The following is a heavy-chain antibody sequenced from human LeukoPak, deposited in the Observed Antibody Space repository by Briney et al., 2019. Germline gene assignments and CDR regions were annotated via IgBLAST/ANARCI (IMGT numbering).Heavy chain of an antibody. V-gene: IGHV4-34*01. Sequence: SETLSLTCAVYGGSFSGYYWGWIRQPPGKGLEWIGSIYYTGSTYYNPSLKSRVTISVDTSKNQFSLKLRSVTAADTAVYYCARAQTYGDSRLLLDYWGQGTLVTVSS. CDR3: ARAQTYGDSRLLLDY. CDR1: GGSFSGYY. J-gene: IGHJ4*02. CDR2: IYYTGST. D-gene: IGHD2-21*02.